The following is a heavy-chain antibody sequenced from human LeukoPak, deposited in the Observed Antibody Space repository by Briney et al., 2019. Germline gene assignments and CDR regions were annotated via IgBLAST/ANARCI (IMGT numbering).Heavy chain of an antibody. CDR1: GFTFSSYG. Sequence: GGSLRLSCAASGFTFSSYGMHWVRQAPGKGLEWVAVIWYDGSNKYYADSVKGRFTISRDNSKNTLYLQMNSLRAEDTAVYYCARDGGFGGSTYYFDYWGQGTLVTVSS. CDR3: ARDGGFGGSTYYFDY. J-gene: IGHJ4*02. D-gene: IGHD2-15*01. V-gene: IGHV3-33*01. CDR2: IWYDGSNK.